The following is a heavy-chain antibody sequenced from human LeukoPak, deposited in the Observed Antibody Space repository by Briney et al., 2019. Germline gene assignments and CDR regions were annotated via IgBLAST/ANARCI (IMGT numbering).Heavy chain of an antibody. CDR3: AKEQDLVGTTYYFGH. Sequence: PGGSLRLSCAASGSTFSNYGIHWVRQALGKGLEWVAFIRNDGSDKYYADSVRGRFTISRDNSKNTVYLQMNSLRAEDTAVYYCAKEQDLVGTTYYFGHWGQGTLVTVSS. D-gene: IGHD1-26*01. V-gene: IGHV3-30*02. CDR2: IRNDGSDK. J-gene: IGHJ4*02. CDR1: GSTFSNYG.